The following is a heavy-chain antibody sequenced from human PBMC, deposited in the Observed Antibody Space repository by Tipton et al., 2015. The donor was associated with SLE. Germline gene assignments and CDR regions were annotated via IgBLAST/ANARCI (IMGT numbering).Heavy chain of an antibody. V-gene: IGHV4-39*07. CDR3: ARGGYGDYDY. J-gene: IGHJ4*02. CDR2: IYYSGST. CDR1: GGSISSSSYY. D-gene: IGHD4-17*01. Sequence: TLSLTCTVSGGSISSSSYYWGWIRQPPGKGLEWIGSIYYSGSTYYNPSLKSRVTISVDTSKNQFSLKLGSVTAADTAVYYCARGGYGDYDYWGQGTLVTVSS.